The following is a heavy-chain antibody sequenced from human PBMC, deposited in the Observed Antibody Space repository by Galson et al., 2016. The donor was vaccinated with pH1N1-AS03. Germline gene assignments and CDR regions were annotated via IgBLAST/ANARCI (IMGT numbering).Heavy chain of an antibody. V-gene: IGHV3-64*02. Sequence: SLRLSCAASGFIFSNHGMHWARQAPGKGPEFVARISSDGGSTYYADSVKARFTISRDNSKNTLYLQMDSLRVDDTTVYYCERAGGYWGQGTLVTVSS. CDR1: GFIFSNHG. J-gene: IGHJ4*02. CDR3: ERAGGY. CDR2: ISSDGGST.